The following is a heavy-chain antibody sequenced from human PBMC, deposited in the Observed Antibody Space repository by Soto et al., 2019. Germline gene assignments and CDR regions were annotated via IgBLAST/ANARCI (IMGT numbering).Heavy chain of an antibody. D-gene: IGHD2-2*01. V-gene: IGHV1-18*01. CDR2: ISAYNGNT. CDR3: ARDLGYCSSTSCWPLDY. Sequence: QVQLVQSGAEVKKPGASVKVSCKASGYTFTSYGISWVRQAPGQGLEWMGWISAYNGNTNYAQKLQGRVTMTTDTSXSXGYMELRSLRSDDTAVYYCARDLGYCSSTSCWPLDYWGQGTLVTVSS. CDR1: GYTFTSYG. J-gene: IGHJ4*02.